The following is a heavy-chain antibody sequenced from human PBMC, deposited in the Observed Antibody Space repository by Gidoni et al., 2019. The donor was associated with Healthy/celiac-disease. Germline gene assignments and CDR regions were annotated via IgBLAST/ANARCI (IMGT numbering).Heavy chain of an antibody. Sequence: VQLVESGGGLFKPGGSLRLSCAASRSTFSSYSMTWVRQAPGKGLEWVSYISSSSSYIYYADSVKGRFTISRDNAKNSLYLQMNSRRAEDTAVYYCARDDANGVCSLWGQGTLVTVSS. CDR1: RSTFSSYS. D-gene: IGHD2-8*01. CDR3: ARDDANGVCSL. J-gene: IGHJ4*02. CDR2: ISSSSSYI. V-gene: IGHV3-21*01.